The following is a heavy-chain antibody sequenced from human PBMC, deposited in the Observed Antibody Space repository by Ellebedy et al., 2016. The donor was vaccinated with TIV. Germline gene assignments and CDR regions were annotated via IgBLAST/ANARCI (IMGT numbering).Heavy chain of an antibody. Sequence: MPSETLSLTCAVYGGSFSGHSWSWIRQPPGKGLEWIGEINHRGSTSYNRSLRSRVTISIDTSKYQFSLNLSSVTAADTAVYYCARDPALPRGRFDPWGQGTLVTVSS. CDR1: GGSFSGHS. CDR3: ARDPALPRGRFDP. J-gene: IGHJ5*02. V-gene: IGHV4-34*01. CDR2: INHRGST.